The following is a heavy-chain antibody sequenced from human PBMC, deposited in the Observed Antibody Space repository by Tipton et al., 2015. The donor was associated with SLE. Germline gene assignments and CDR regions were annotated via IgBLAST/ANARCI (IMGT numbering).Heavy chain of an antibody. CDR3: ARVDIVVVPAAYYYYYGMDV. J-gene: IGHJ6*02. Sequence: TLSLTCAVYGGSFSGYYWSWIRQPPGKGLEWIGEINHSGSTNYNPSLKSRVTISVDTSKNQFSLKLSSVTAADTAVYYCARVDIVVVPAAYYYYYGMDVWDQGP. CDR1: GGSFSGYY. CDR2: INHSGST. V-gene: IGHV4-34*01. D-gene: IGHD2-2*01.